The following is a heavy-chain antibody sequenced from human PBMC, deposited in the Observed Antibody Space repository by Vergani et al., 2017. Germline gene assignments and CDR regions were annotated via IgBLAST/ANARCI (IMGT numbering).Heavy chain of an antibody. Sequence: EVQLVESGGGLVQPGGSLRLSCAASGFTFSSYSMNWVRQAPGKGLEWVGFVRNKEDGGTPEHAASVKGRFTISRDDSKAIAYLQMNSLKTEDTAVYYCTTGFPGSGWSTYWGQGTLVTVAS. J-gene: IGHJ4*01. V-gene: IGHV3-49*04. CDR1: GFTFSSYS. CDR2: VRNKEDGGTP. CDR3: TTGFPGSGWSTY. D-gene: IGHD1-26*01.